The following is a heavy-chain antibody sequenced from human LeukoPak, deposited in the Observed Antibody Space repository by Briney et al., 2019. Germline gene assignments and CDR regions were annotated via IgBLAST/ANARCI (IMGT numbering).Heavy chain of an antibody. CDR3: SRESGAFCPFGY. D-gene: IGHD1-26*01. V-gene: IGHV4-39*02. J-gene: IGHJ4*02. CDR1: GGSISSSSYC. CDR2: ICYSGST. Sequence: SETLSLTCTVSGGSISSSSYCWGWIRQPPGKGLEWIGRICYSGSTFYNPSLKSRVTLSVDTSKNQFSLKLSSVTAADTAIYYCSRESGAFCPFGYWGQGTLVIVPP.